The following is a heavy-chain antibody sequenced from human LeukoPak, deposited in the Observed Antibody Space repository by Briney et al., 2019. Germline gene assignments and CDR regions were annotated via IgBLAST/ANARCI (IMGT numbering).Heavy chain of an antibody. CDR2: ISRSGRDT. CDR1: GFTFSNYA. J-gene: IGHJ5*02. D-gene: IGHD1-26*01. Sequence: PGGSLRLSCAASGFTFSNYAMTWVRQAPGKGLEWVSSISRSGRDTYYADSVKGRFTISRDNSKYTLLLQMNSLRADEGTAVYFCAKEWIVGATRWFDPWGQGTLVTVSS. V-gene: IGHV3-23*01. CDR3: AKEWIVGATRWFDP.